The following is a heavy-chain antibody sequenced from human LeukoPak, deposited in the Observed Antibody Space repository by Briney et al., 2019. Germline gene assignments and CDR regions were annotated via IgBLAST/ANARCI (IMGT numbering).Heavy chain of an antibody. CDR1: GFTFSSYG. D-gene: IGHD1-1*01. V-gene: IGHV3-7*01. Sequence: PGGTLRLSCAASGFTFSSYGMSWVRQAPGKGLEWVANIKQDGSEKYYVDSVKGRFTISRDNAKNSLYLQMNSLRAEDTAVYYCARDENGYYFDYWGQGTLVTVSS. J-gene: IGHJ4*02. CDR3: ARDENGYYFDY. CDR2: IKQDGSEK.